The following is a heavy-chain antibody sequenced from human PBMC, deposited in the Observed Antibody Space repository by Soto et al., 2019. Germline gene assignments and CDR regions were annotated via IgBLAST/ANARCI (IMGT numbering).Heavy chain of an antibody. Sequence: GASVKVSCKASGCTFSSYAMSWVRQAPGQGLEWMGVISPIFCTANYAQKFQGRVTITADKSTSTAYMELSSLRSEDTAVYYCARAAGATDAFDIWGQGTMVTVSS. D-gene: IGHD1-26*01. CDR2: ISPIFCTA. CDR3: ARAAGATDAFDI. CDR1: GCTFSSYA. V-gene: IGHV1-69*06. J-gene: IGHJ3*02.